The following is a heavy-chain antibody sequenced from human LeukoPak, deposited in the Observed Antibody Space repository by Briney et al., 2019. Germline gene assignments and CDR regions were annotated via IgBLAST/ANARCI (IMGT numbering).Heavy chain of an antibody. J-gene: IGHJ4*02. D-gene: IGHD6-19*01. Sequence: GGSLRLSCAACGFTFSSYSMNWVRQAPGKGLEWVSSISSSSSYIYYADSVKGRFTISRDNAKNSLYLQMNSLRAEDTAVYYCARDVRYSSGWYDGYWGQGTLVTVSS. V-gene: IGHV3-21*01. CDR1: GFTFSSYS. CDR2: ISSSSSYI. CDR3: ARDVRYSSGWYDGY.